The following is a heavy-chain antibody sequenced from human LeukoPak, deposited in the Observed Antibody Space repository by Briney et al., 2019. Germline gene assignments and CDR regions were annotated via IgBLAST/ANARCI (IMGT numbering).Heavy chain of an antibody. CDR1: GFTLSDYE. J-gene: IGHJ5*02. V-gene: IGHV3-48*03. CDR3: ARGGYTRLNA. CDR2: IGGTGATR. Sequence: GGSLRLSCVASGFTLSDYEMNWVRQAPGKGLEWVSYIGGTGATRYYADSVKGRFTISRDNAKNSLYLEMRSLRAEDTAVYYCARGGYTRLNAWGQGILVIVSS. D-gene: IGHD5-24*01.